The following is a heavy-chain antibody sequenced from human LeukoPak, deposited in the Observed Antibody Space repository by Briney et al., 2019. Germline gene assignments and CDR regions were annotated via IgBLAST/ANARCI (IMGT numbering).Heavy chain of an antibody. V-gene: IGHV4-39*01. CDR2: IYYSGST. CDR3: ASKWCSSTSCYDTYAAFDY. CDR1: GGSISSSSYY. J-gene: IGHJ4*02. Sequence: PSETLSLTCTVSGGSISSSSYYWGWIRQPPGKGLEWIGSIYYSGSTYYNPSLKSRVTISVDTSKNQFSLKLSSVTAADTAVYYCASKWCSSTSCYDTYAAFDYWGQGTLVTVSS. D-gene: IGHD2-2*01.